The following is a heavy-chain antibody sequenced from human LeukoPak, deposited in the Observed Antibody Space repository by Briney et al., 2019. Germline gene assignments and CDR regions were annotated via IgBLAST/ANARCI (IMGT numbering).Heavy chain of an antibody. V-gene: IGHV3-7*05. CDR3: VSSATFDH. CDR2: IKQDGSEK. Sequence: GGSLRVSCAASGFTFSHYWMSWVRQAPGKGLEWVANIKQDGSEKYYVDSVKGRFTISRDNARNSLFLQMNSLRAEDTAVYYCVSSATFDHWGQGTLVTVSS. CDR1: GFTFSHYW. J-gene: IGHJ4*02. D-gene: IGHD5/OR15-5a*01.